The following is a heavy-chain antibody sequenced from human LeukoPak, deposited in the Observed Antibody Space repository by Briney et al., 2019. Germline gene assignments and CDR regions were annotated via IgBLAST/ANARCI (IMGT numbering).Heavy chain of an antibody. V-gene: IGHV3-30*18. D-gene: IGHD3-10*01. CDR3: AKDHRFGPNAFDI. Sequence: GGSLRLSCAASGFTFSTYWMGWVRQAPGKGLEWVAVISYDGSNKYYADSVKGRFTISRDNSKNTLYLQMNSLRAEDTAVYYCAKDHRFGPNAFDIWGQGTMVTVSS. CDR1: GFTFSTYW. J-gene: IGHJ3*02. CDR2: ISYDGSNK.